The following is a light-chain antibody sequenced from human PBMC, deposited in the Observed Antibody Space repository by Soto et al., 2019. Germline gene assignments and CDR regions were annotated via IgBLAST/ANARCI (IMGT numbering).Light chain of an antibody. J-gene: IGKJ1*01. CDR1: QSVDSTF. CDR2: GAS. CDR3: QQYMSSVT. V-gene: IGKV3-20*01. Sequence: EIVLTQSPGSLSLSPGERATLSCRASQSVDSTFFAWYQKKPGQAPRLLIYGASKRATGVQDRFSGSGYGTDFTLTIGRVEPEDFSVYYCQQYMSSVTFGQGTKVEI.